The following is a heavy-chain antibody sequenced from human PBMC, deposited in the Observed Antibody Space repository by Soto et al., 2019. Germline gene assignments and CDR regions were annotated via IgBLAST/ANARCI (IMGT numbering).Heavy chain of an antibody. V-gene: IGHV4-39*01. J-gene: IGHJ6*02. CDR1: GGSISSSSYY. D-gene: IGHD6-19*01. CDR2: IYYSGST. CDR3: ARGGIAVAIPGYYYYYGMDV. Sequence: PSETLSLTCTVSGGSISSSSYYWGWIRQPPGKGLEWIGSIYYSGSTYYNPSLKSRVTISVDTSKNQFSLKLSSVTAADTAVYYCARGGIAVAIPGYYYYYGMDVWGQGTTVTVSS.